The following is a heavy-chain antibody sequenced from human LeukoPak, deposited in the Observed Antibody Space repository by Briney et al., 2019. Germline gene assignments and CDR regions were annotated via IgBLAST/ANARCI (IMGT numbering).Heavy chain of an antibody. CDR1: GGTFSSYA. D-gene: IGHD1-26*01. CDR3: AMELRGIEGYFDY. CDR2: IIPIFGTA. Sequence: GASVKVSCKASGGTFSSYAISWVRQAPGQGLEWMGGIIPIFGTANYAQKFQGRVTITADESTSTAYMELSSLRSEDTAVYYCAMELRGIEGYFDYWGQGTLVTVSS. V-gene: IGHV1-69*13. J-gene: IGHJ4*02.